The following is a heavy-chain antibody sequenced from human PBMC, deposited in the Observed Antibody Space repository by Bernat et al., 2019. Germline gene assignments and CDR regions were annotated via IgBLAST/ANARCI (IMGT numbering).Heavy chain of an antibody. V-gene: IGHV3-48*03. CDR3: ARESPILDY. CDR1: GFIFSSYE. J-gene: IGHJ4*02. CDR2: ITSSGGTI. Sequence: EVQLVESGGGLVQPGGSLRLSCAARGFIFSSYEMNWVRQAPGKGPEWVSYITSSGGTIYADSVKGRFTISRDNAKNSLYLQMNSLTAEDTAVYYCARESPILDYWGQGTLVTVSS.